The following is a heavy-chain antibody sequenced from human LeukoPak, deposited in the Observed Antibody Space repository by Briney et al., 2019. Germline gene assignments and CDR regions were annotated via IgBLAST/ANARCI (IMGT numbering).Heavy chain of an antibody. V-gene: IGHV3-9*01. CDR1: GFTFDDYA. CDR3: AKDSSSWPDYYYCYGMDV. D-gene: IGHD6-13*01. Sequence: PGRSLRLSCAASGFTFDDYAMHWVRQAPGKGLEWVSGISWNSGSIGYADSVKGRFTISRDNAKNSLYLQMNSLRAEDTALYYCAKDSSSWPDYYYCYGMDVWGQGTTVTVSS. J-gene: IGHJ6*02. CDR2: ISWNSGSI.